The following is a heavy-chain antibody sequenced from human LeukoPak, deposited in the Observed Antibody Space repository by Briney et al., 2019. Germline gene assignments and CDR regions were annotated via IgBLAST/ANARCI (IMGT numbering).Heavy chain of an antibody. D-gene: IGHD3-3*01. CDR3: ARDSRYDFWSGYYSSPSNYGMDV. CDR1: GYTFTSYG. Sequence: SVKVSCKASGYTFTSYGISWVRQAPGQGLEWMGWISAYNGNTNYAQKLQGRVTMTTDTSTSTAYMELRSLRSDDTAVYYCARDSRYDFWSGYYSSPSNYGMDVWGQGTTVTVSS. J-gene: IGHJ6*02. V-gene: IGHV1-18*01. CDR2: ISAYNGNT.